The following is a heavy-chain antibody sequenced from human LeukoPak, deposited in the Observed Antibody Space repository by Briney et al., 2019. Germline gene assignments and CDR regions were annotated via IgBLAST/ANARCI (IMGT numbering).Heavy chain of an antibody. CDR2: IYYSGST. V-gene: IGHV4-59*01. J-gene: IGHJ3*02. CDR3: ARDLLLSDDAFDI. D-gene: IGHD2/OR15-2a*01. Sequence: SETLSLTCTVSGGSISSYYWSWIRQPPGKGLEWIGYIYYSGSTNYNPSLKSRVTISVDTSKNQFSLKLSSVTAADTAVYYCARDLLLSDDAFDIWGQGTMVTVSS. CDR1: GGSISSYY.